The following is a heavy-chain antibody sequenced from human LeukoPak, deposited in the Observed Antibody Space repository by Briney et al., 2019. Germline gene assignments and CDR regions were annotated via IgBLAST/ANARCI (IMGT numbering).Heavy chain of an antibody. CDR3: AIQKGGATEFDY. J-gene: IGHJ4*02. CDR2: ISAGNANT. CDR1: GYTFTSYA. Sequence: GASVKVSCKASGYTFTSYAMHWVRQAPGQRLEWMGWISAGNANTKYSQKFQGRVTITRDTSASTAYMELSSLRSEDTAVYYCAIQKGGATEFDYWGQGTLVTVSS. D-gene: IGHD1-26*01. V-gene: IGHV1-3*01.